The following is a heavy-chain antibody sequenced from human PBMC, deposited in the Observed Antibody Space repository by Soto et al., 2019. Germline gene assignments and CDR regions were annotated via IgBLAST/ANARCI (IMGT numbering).Heavy chain of an antibody. CDR2: IYYSGST. CDR3: ARDVYDSSGYRLFDY. J-gene: IGHJ4*02. D-gene: IGHD3-22*01. CDR1: GGSISSGDYY. V-gene: IGHV4-30-4*01. Sequence: SETLSLTCTVSGGSISSGDYYWSWIRQPPGKGLEWIGYIYYSGSTYYNPSLKSRVTISVDTSKNQFSLKLSSVTAADTAVYYCARDVYDSSGYRLFDYWGQGTLVTVSS.